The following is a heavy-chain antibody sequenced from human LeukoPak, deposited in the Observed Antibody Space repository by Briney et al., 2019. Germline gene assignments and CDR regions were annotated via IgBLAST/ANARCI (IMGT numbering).Heavy chain of an antibody. Sequence: GGSLRLSCAASGFTFSSYGMHWVRQAPGKGLEWVAVIWYDGSNKYYADSVKGRFTISRDNSKNTLYLQMNSLRAEDTAVYYCARTMTTVTTLVSWGQGTLVTVSS. V-gene: IGHV3-33*08. D-gene: IGHD4-11*01. CDR2: IWYDGSNK. CDR1: GFTFSSYG. J-gene: IGHJ4*02. CDR3: ARTMTTVTTLVS.